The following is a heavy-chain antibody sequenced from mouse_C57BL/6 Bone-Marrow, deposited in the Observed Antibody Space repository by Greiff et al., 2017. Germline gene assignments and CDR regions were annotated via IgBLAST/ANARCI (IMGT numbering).Heavy chain of an antibody. CDR2: IYPGGGYT. J-gene: IGHJ3*01. CDR3: ARSSDSSGPAWFAD. Sequence: QVQLQQSGAELVRPGTSVKMSCKASGYTFTNYWIGWAKQRPGHGLEWIGDIYPGGGYTNYNEKFKGKATLTADKSSSTAYMQFSSLTSEDSAIYYCARSSDSSGPAWFADWGKGTLVTVSA. CDR1: GYTFTNYW. V-gene: IGHV1-63*01. D-gene: IGHD3-2*02.